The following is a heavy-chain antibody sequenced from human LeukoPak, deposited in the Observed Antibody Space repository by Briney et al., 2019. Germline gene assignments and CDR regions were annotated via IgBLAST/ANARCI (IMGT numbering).Heavy chain of an antibody. CDR1: GFTFSSYA. CDR3: AKGVMVRGVPQDAFDI. J-gene: IGHJ3*02. D-gene: IGHD3-10*01. Sequence: GGSLRLSCAASGFTFSSYAMSWVRQPPGKGREGVSSINGSGGSTYYADSVKGRFTISRDNSKNTLYLQMNSLRAEDTAVYYCAKGVMVRGVPQDAFDIWGQGTMVTVSS. CDR2: INGSGGST. V-gene: IGHV3-23*01.